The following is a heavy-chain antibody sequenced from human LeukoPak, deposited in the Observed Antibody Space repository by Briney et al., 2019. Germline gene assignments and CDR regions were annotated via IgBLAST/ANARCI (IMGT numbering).Heavy chain of an antibody. Sequence: GGSLRLSCAASGLTFSSYGTHWVRQAPGKGLEWVAVISYDGSNKYYADSVKGRFTISRDNSKNTLYLQMNRLRAEDTAVYYCAKVGYYYDSSGIDYWGQGTLVTVSS. CDR3: AKVGYYYDSSGIDY. CDR2: ISYDGSNK. CDR1: GLTFSSYG. D-gene: IGHD3-22*01. J-gene: IGHJ4*02. V-gene: IGHV3-30*18.